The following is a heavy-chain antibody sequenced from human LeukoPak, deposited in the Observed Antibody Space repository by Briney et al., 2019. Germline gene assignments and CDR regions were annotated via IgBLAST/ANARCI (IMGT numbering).Heavy chain of an antibody. CDR2: ISNDGSHK. Sequence: GGSLRLSCAASGFPFSSYSMHWGRQAPGKGLEWVAVISNDGSHKYYADSVKGRFIISRDNSQNTLSLQMNTLRPDDTAVFYCARDPNRLADYGGDYFDHWGQGTLVTVSS. V-gene: IGHV3-30*04. CDR3: ARDPNRLADYGGDYFDH. J-gene: IGHJ4*02. D-gene: IGHD4-23*01. CDR1: GFPFSSYS.